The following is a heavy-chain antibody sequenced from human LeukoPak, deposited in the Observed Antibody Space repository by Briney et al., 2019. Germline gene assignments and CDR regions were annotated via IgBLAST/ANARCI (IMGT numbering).Heavy chain of an antibody. D-gene: IGHD3-10*01. J-gene: IGHJ4*02. CDR2: IYSGGST. V-gene: IGHV3-53*01. CDR1: GFTFSSYW. CDR3: ARDGEEGYYFDY. Sequence: GGSLRLSCAASGFTFSSYWMSWVRQAPGKGLEWVSVIYSGGSTYYADSVKGRFTISRDNSKNTLYLQMNSLRAEDTAVYYCARDGEEGYYFDYWGQGTLVTVSS.